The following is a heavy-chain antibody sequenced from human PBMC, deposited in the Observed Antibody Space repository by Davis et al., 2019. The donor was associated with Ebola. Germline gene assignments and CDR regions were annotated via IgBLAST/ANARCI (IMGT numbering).Heavy chain of an antibody. CDR3: AKEKKGSKWITFDV. V-gene: IGHV3-43*01. CDR1: GFNFDEFS. CDR2: INKDGSRT. D-gene: IGHD4-11*01. Sequence: GESLKISCAAPGFNFDEFSLHWVRQSPGKGLQWVALINKDGSRTFYADSLEGRFTISRDNSRHSLYLQLSSLRVDDTAFYYCAKEKKGSKWITFDVWGHGTVVTVSS. J-gene: IGHJ3*01.